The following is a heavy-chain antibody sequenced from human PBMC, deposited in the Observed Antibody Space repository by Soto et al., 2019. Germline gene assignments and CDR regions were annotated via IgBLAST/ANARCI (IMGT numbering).Heavy chain of an antibody. CDR3: AKDRIPARYYGMDV. Sequence: PGGSLRLPCAASGFTFSSYGMHWVRQAPGKGLEWVAVISYDGSNKYYADSVKGRFTISRDNSKNTLYLQMNSLRAEDTAVYYCAKDRIPARYYGMDVWGQGTTVTVSS. V-gene: IGHV3-30*18. J-gene: IGHJ6*02. D-gene: IGHD2-15*01. CDR2: ISYDGSNK. CDR1: GFTFSSYG.